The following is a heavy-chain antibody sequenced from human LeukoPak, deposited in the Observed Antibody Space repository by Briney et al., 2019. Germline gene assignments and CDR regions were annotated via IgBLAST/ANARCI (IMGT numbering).Heavy chain of an antibody. V-gene: IGHV3-21*01. CDR3: ANMRRGYCSSTSCYAYYYMDV. CDR2: ISSSSSYI. D-gene: IGHD2-2*01. J-gene: IGHJ6*03. Sequence: PGGSLRLSCAASGFTSSSYSMNWVRQAPGKGLEWVSSISSSSSYIYYADSVKGRFTISRDNAKNSLYLQMNSLRAEDTAVYYCANMRRGYCSSTSCYAYYYMDVWGKGTTVTVSS. CDR1: GFTSSSYS.